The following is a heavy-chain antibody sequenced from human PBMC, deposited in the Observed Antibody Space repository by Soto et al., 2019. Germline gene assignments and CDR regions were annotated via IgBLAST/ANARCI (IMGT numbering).Heavy chain of an antibody. V-gene: IGHV3-23*01. J-gene: IGHJ4*02. CDR1: GFTFSSYA. Sequence: PGGSLRLSCAASGFTFSSYAMNWVRQDPGKGLEWVSAISGSGGSTYYVDSVKGRFTISRDNSRNTLYLQMNSLRAEDTAVYYCAKDPEVVVTAPDYWGQGTLVTVSS. CDR2: ISGSGGST. D-gene: IGHD2-21*02. CDR3: AKDPEVVVTAPDY.